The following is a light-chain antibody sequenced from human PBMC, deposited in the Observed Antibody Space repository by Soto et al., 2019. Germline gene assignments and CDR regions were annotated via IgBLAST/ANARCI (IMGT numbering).Light chain of an antibody. CDR1: NIGIRS. CDR3: QVWDASSDHNV. J-gene: IGLJ1*01. CDR2: DDS. V-gene: IGLV3-21*02. Sequence: SYELTQPPSVSVAPGQTARIPCGGDNIGIRSVHWYQQKPGQAPVVGGYDDSDRPPGIPERLSGSHSGNTANLTISWVEAGDEADYYCQVWDASSDHNVFGTGTKVTVL.